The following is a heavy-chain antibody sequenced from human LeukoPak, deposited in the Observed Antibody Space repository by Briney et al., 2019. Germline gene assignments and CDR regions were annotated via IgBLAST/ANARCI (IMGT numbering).Heavy chain of an antibody. J-gene: IGHJ4*02. Sequence: PSETLSLTCTVSGGSISSYYWSWIRQPAGKGLEWIGRIYTSGSTNYNPSLKSRITMSVDTSKNQFSLKLSSVTAADTAVYYCARASSYSSSSEVIDYWGQGTLVTVSS. CDR2: IYTSGST. V-gene: IGHV4-4*07. CDR1: GGSISSYY. CDR3: ARASSYSSSSEVIDY. D-gene: IGHD6-6*01.